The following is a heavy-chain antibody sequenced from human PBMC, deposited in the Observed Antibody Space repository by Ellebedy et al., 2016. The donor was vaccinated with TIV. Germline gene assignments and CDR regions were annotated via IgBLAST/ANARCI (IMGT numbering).Heavy chain of an antibody. D-gene: IGHD2-15*01. V-gene: IGHV3-7*03. CDR1: GFTFSRYW. CDR3: ARGHCSGSSCLHYYYGMDV. J-gene: IGHJ6*02. Sequence: GESLKISCAASGFTFSRYWMNWVRQAPGKGLEWVANIKQDGSDKDYVDSVKGRFTISRDNAKNSLYLQMNSLRAEDTAVYYCARGHCSGSSCLHYYYGMDVWGQGTTVTVAS. CDR2: IKQDGSDK.